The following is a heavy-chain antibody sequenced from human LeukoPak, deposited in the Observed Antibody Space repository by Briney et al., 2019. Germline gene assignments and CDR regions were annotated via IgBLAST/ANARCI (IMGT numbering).Heavy chain of an antibody. V-gene: IGHV3-33*08. CDR3: ARDPGSSGWYVTYYFDY. CDR2: IWYDGSNK. Sequence: GRSLRLSCATSGFTFSNYGMHWVRQAPGKGLEWVAVIWYDGSNKYYADSVKGRFTISRDNSKNTLYLQMNSLRAEDTAVYYCARDPGSSGWYVTYYFDYWGQETLVTVSS. CDR1: GFTFSNYG. D-gene: IGHD6-19*01. J-gene: IGHJ4*02.